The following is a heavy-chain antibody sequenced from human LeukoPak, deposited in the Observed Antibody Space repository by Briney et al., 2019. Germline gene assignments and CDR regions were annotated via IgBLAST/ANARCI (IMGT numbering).Heavy chain of an antibody. D-gene: IGHD4-11*01. CDR3: ARDAQRGFDYSNSLQY. J-gene: IGHJ4*02. CDR2: IWSDSTNR. CDR1: GFTFSHYA. Sequence: AGGSLRLSCEASGFTFSHYAMHWVRQAPGKGLEWVAVIWSDSTNRYYADFVKGRFSIYRDDSQKRVFLQMNRLRAEDTAVYYCARDAQRGFDYSNSLQYWGQGALVTVAS. V-gene: IGHV3-33*01.